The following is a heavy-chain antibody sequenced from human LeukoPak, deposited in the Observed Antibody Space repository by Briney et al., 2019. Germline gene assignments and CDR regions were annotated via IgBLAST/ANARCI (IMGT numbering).Heavy chain of an antibody. Sequence: PSETLSLTCTVSGGSISSSSYYWGCIRQPPGKGLEWIGSIYYSGNTYYNPSLKGRVTLSVDTSKNQFSLQLSSVTAADTAVYYCARQNLGYCRSTRCQNWFDPWGQGTLVTVSS. CDR3: ARQNLGYCRSTRCQNWFDP. J-gene: IGHJ5*02. CDR1: GGSISSSSYY. V-gene: IGHV4-39*01. D-gene: IGHD2-2*01. CDR2: IYYSGNT.